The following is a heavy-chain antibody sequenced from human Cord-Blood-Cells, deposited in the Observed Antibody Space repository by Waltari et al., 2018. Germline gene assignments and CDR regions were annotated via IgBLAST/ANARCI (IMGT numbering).Heavy chain of an antibody. V-gene: IGHV4-38-2*01. J-gene: IGHJ4*02. CDR2: MFHSGST. D-gene: IGHD6-13*01. Sequence: QVQLQESGPGLVKPSETLSLTCAVSGYSISSGYYWGWIRQPPGKGLEWIGRMFHSGSTYYNPTHKRWVTRSVDTTKNPFSLKLSSVTAADTAVYYCARIVVRDSSSFYFDYWGQGTLVTVSS. CDR3: ARIVVRDSSSFYFDY. CDR1: GYSISSGYY.